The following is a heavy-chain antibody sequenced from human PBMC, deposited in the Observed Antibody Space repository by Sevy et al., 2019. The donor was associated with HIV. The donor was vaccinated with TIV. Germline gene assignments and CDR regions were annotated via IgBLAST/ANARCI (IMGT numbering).Heavy chain of an antibody. CDR1: GFSFSSDW. CDR2: IKKDGSEK. V-gene: IGHV3-7*03. J-gene: IGHJ6*02. D-gene: IGHD2-2*01. Sequence: GGSLRLSCAASGFSFSSDWMTWVRQAPGKGLEWVANIKKDGSEKYYVDSEKGRFTISRDNAQNSLYLQMNSLRAEDTAVYYCARDCISINCLWGLDVWGQGTTVTVSS. CDR3: ARDCISINCLWGLDV.